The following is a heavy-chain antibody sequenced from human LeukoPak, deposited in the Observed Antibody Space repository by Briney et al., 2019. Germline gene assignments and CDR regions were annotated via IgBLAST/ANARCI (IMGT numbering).Heavy chain of an antibody. Sequence: GGSLRLSRAASGFTFSSYAMSWVRQAPGKGLEWVTAISGSGGSTYYADSVKGRFTISRDNSKNTLYLQMNSLRAEDTAVYYCAKFGVTTRPREGFDYWGQGTLVTVSS. D-gene: IGHD3-3*01. CDR3: AKFGVTTRPREGFDY. V-gene: IGHV3-23*01. CDR1: GFTFSSYA. CDR2: ISGSGGST. J-gene: IGHJ4*02.